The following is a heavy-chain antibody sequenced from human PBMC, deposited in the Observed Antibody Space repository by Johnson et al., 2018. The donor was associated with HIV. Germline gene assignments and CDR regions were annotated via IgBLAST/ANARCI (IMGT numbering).Heavy chain of an antibody. J-gene: IGHJ3*02. V-gene: IGHV3-20*04. CDR1: GFTFNVHR. CDR2: ISWNGGST. D-gene: IGHD3-3*01. Sequence: VQLVESGGGVVQPGRSLRLSCAASGFTFNVHRMNWVRQAPGKGLEWVSGISWNGGSTGYADSVKGRFSISRDNAKNSLYLQMNSLRAEDTALYYCARYFGVVIYDAFDIWGQGTMVTVSS. CDR3: ARYFGVVIYDAFDI.